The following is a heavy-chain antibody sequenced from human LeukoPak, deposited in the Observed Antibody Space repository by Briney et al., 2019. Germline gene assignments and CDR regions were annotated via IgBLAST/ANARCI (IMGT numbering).Heavy chain of an antibody. J-gene: IGHJ4*02. Sequence: GRSLRLSCAASGFTFSSLVMHWVRQAPGKGLEWVAVIWYDGSNKYYADSVKGRFTISRDNSKNTLYLQMNSLRAEDTAVYYCARGPSAYPKCFDYWGQGTLVTVSS. D-gene: IGHD5-12*01. CDR3: ARGPSAYPKCFDY. CDR2: IWYDGSNK. V-gene: IGHV3-33*08. CDR1: GFTFSSLV.